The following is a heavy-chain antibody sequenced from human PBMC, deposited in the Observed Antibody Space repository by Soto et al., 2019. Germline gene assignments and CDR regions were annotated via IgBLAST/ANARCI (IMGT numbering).Heavy chain of an antibody. CDR3: ARDTPPPDS. CDR1: GYTFTSYH. CDR2: ISAYNTNT. J-gene: IGHJ5*01. V-gene: IGHV1-18*01. Sequence: QVQLVQSGAEVKKPGASVKVSCKTSGYTFTSYHINWVRQAPGQGLEWLGWISAYNTNTNYSQKFQGRVTMTTATLTSTAYMELRSLRTEDTAVYYCARDTPPPDSWGQGTLVTVSS.